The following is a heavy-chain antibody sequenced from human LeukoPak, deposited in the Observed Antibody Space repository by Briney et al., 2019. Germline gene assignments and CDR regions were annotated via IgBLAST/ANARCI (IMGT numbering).Heavy chain of an antibody. V-gene: IGHV3-23*01. D-gene: IGHD3-10*01. CDR1: GFAFSSYG. CDR3: ARETLLWFGDLWFDR. CDR2: ISGGATET. J-gene: IGHJ5*02. Sequence: GGSLRLSCAGSGFAFSSYGMNWVRQTPGKGLEWVSSISGGATETYYADSLKGRFTISRDNSNKTVYLQMSRLRVEDTAIYYCARETLLWFGDLWFDRRGQRTLVTVS.